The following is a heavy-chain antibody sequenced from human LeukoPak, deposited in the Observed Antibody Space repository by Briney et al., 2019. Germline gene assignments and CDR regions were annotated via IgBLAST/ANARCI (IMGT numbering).Heavy chain of an antibody. Sequence: ASVKVSCKASGYTFTSYYMHWVRQAPGQGLEWMGVINPSGGSTSYAQKFQGRVTMTRDTSISTAYMELSRLRSDDTAVYYCARTAGSYYFDYWGQGTLVTVSS. D-gene: IGHD1-26*01. V-gene: IGHV1-46*01. J-gene: IGHJ4*02. CDR2: INPSGGST. CDR3: ARTAGSYYFDY. CDR1: GYTFTSYY.